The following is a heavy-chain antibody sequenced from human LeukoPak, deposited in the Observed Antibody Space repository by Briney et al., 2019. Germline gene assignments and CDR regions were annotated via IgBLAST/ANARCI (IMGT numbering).Heavy chain of an antibody. V-gene: IGHV1-18*01. J-gene: IGHJ4*02. CDR1: GYTFTSYG. CDR3: ERVWKGNYYGSGSYSPFDY. CDR2: ISAYNGNT. Sequence: ASVKVSCKASGYTFTSYGISWVRQAPGQGLEWIGWISAYNGNTNYAQKLQGRVTMTTDTSTSKAYMELGSLRSDDTAVYYCERVWKGNYYGSGSYSPFDYWGQGTLVTVSS. D-gene: IGHD3-10*01.